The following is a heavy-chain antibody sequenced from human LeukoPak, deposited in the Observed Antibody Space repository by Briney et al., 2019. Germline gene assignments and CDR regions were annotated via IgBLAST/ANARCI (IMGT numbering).Heavy chain of an antibody. D-gene: IGHD6-19*01. Sequence: PGGSLRLSCAASEITFSNYWMSWVRQAPGKGLEWVANIKQDGSEKYYVDSVKGRFTISRDNAKNSLYLQMNSLRAEDTAVYYCARDQGYSSGWPFNWFDPWGQGTLVTVSS. CDR3: ARDQGYSSGWPFNWFDP. V-gene: IGHV3-7*01. CDR2: IKQDGSEK. J-gene: IGHJ5*02. CDR1: EITFSNYW.